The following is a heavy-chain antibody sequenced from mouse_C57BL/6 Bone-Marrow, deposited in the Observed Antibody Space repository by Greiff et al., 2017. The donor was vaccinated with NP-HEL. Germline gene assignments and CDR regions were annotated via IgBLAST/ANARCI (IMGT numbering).Heavy chain of an antibody. V-gene: IGHV5-4*01. CDR3: ARDLGPYAMDY. CDR2: ISDGGSYT. J-gene: IGHJ4*01. CDR1: GFTFSSYA. Sequence: EVQLQESGGGLVKPGGSLKLSCAASGFTFSSYAMSWVRQTPEKRLEWVATISDGGSYTYYPDNVKGRFTISRDNAKNNLYLQMSHLKSEDTAMYYCARDLGPYAMDYWGQGTSVTVSS.